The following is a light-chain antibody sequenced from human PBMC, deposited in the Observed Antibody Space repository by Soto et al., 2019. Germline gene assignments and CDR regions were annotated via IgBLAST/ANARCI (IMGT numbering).Light chain of an antibody. V-gene: IGKV1-33*01. J-gene: IGKJ4*01. CDR3: QQYENLPLT. CDR2: DAS. CDR1: QDISNH. Sequence: DIQMTQSPSSLSASVGDTVTITCQASQDISNHLNWYQQKVGKAPKLLIYDASNLQTGVPSRFSGSGSGTEFAFTIDSLQPEDIATYYCQQYENLPLTFGGGTKVEIK.